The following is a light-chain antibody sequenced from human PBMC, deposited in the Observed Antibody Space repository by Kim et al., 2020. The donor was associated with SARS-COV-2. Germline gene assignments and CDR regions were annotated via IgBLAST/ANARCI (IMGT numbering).Light chain of an antibody. Sequence: GKTVPVSRTRSSGSIDDNYVQWYQQRPGGVPTTVIYEDDQRPSGGSDRFSGSIDNSSNSASLTISGLRTEDEADYYCQSYNRDNVLFGGGTKVTVL. V-gene: IGLV6-57*03. J-gene: IGLJ2*01. CDR1: SGSIDDNY. CDR2: EDD. CDR3: QSYNRDNVL.